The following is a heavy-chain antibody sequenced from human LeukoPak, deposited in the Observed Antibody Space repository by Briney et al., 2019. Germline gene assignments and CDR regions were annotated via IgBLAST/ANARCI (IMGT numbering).Heavy chain of an antibody. CDR3: ARDGCYGCDYYYYMDV. J-gene: IGHJ6*03. V-gene: IGHV3-30-3*01. CDR1: GFTFSSYA. Sequence: GGSLRLSCAASGFTFSSYAMHWVRQAPGKGLEWVAVISYDGSNKYYADSVKGRFTISRDNSKNTLYLQVNSLRAEDTAVYYCARDGCYGCDYYYYMDVWGKGTTVTVSS. D-gene: IGHD3-10*01. CDR2: ISYDGSNK.